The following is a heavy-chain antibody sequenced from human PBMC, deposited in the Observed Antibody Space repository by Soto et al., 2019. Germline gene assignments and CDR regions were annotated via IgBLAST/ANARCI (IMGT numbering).Heavy chain of an antibody. CDR3: ARDKITGLFDY. D-gene: IGHD2-8*02. V-gene: IGHV4-34*01. CDR1: GGSFSGYY. CDR2: INHSGGT. Sequence: QVQLQQWGAGLLKPSETLSLTCAVYGGSFSGYYWTWIRQPPGTGLEWMGEINHSGGTNYNPSLKSRVTISVAPSKHQFSLKLTPVTAADTAVYYCARDKITGLFDYWGQGTLVTVSS. J-gene: IGHJ4*02.